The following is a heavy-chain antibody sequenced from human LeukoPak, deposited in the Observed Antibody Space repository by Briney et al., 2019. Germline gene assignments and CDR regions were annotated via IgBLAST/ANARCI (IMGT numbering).Heavy chain of an antibody. CDR1: GFTFSNAW. D-gene: IGHD3-22*01. V-gene: IGHV3-15*01. CDR3: TTAFDSSGYYWNY. Sequence: GGSLRLSCAASGFTFSNAWMSWVRQAPGKGLEWVGRIKSKTDGGTTDYAAPVKGRFTISRDDSKTTLYLQMNSLKTEDTAVYYCTTAFDSSGYYWNYWGQGTLVTVSS. CDR2: IKSKTDGGTT. J-gene: IGHJ4*02.